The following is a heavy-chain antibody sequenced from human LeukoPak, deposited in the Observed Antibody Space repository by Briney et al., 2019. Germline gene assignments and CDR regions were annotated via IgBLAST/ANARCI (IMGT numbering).Heavy chain of an antibody. CDR3: AREGNLGYCSSTSCYPTRYYFDY. Sequence: GGSLRLSCAASGFTVSTNCMTWVRQAPGKGLEWVSTIYSGGTTYYADSVMGRFTISRHNSRNTLYLQMNSLRDEDTAVYYCAREGNLGYCSSTSCYPTRYYFDYWGQGTLVTVSS. CDR1: GFTVSTNC. CDR2: IYSGGTT. J-gene: IGHJ4*02. D-gene: IGHD2-2*01. V-gene: IGHV3-53*01.